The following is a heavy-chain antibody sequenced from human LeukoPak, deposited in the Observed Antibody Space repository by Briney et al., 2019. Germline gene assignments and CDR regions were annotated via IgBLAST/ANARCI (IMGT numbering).Heavy chain of an antibody. V-gene: IGHV3-30*02. J-gene: IGHJ5*02. D-gene: IGHD4-11*01. CDR3: AKDIYSNYGFSPWFDP. Sequence: GGSLRLSCAASGFTFSSYGMHWVRQAPGKGLEWVAVIWYDGSNKYYADSVKGRFTISRDNSKNTLYLQMNSLRAEDTAVYYCAKDIYSNYGFSPWFDPWGQGTLVTVSS. CDR1: GFTFSSYG. CDR2: IWYDGSNK.